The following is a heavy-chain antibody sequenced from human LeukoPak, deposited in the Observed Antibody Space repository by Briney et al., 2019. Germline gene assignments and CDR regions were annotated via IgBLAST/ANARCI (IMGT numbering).Heavy chain of an antibody. J-gene: IGHJ6*02. Sequence: GGSLRLSCAASGFTFSSYWMNWARQAPGKGLEWVASINHNGNVNYYVDSVKGRFTISRDKAKNSLYLQMNSLRAEDTAVYYCARGPAACPDVWGQGTTVTVSS. V-gene: IGHV3-7*04. CDR3: ARGPAACPDV. D-gene: IGHD2-2*01. CDR2: INHNGNVN. CDR1: GFTFSSYW.